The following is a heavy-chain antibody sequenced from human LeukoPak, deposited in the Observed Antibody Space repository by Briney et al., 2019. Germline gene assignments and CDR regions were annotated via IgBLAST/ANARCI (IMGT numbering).Heavy chain of an antibody. V-gene: IGHV4-34*01. J-gene: IGHJ4*02. CDR2: INHSGST. CDR1: GGSFSGYY. Sequence: SETLSLTCAVYGGSFSGYYWSWIRQPPGRGLEWIGEINHSGSTNYNPSLKSRVTISVDTSENQFSLKLSSVTAADTAVYYCARSWVHYDFWSGYLVWGQGTLVTVSS. CDR3: ARSWVHYDFWSGYLV. D-gene: IGHD3-3*01.